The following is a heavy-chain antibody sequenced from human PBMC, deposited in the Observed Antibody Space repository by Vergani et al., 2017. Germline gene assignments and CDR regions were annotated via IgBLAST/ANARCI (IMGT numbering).Heavy chain of an antibody. CDR1: GGSFSGYD. CDR3: ARGGIVVVPAARHTALFDY. CDR2: INHSGST. Sequence: QVQLQQWGAGLLKPSETLSLTCAVYGGSFSGYDWSWIRQPPGKGLEWIGEINHSGSTNYNPSLKSRVTISVDTSKNQFSLKLSSVTAADTAVYYCARGGIVVVPAARHTALFDYWGQGTLVTVSS. V-gene: IGHV4-34*01. D-gene: IGHD2-2*01. J-gene: IGHJ4*02.